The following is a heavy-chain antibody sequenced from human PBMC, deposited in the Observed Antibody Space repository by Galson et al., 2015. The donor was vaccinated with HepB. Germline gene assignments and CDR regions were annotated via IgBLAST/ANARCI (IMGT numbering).Heavy chain of an antibody. V-gene: IGHV3-53*01. CDR2: IYSGGST. D-gene: IGHD2-15*01. J-gene: IGHJ6*03. Sequence: VRQAPGKGLEWVSVIYSGGSTYYADSVKGRFTISRDNSKNTLYLQMNSLRAEDTAVYYCARDKVVAAQQPNYYYYYMDVWGKGTTVTVSS. CDR3: ARDKVVAAQQPNYYYYYMDV.